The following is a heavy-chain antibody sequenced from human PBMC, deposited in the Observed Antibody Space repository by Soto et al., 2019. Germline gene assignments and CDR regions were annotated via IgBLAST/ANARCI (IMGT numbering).Heavy chain of an antibody. CDR2: INPNGGST. V-gene: IGHV1-46*01. Sequence: ASVKVSCKASGYSFTSYFMHWVRQAPGQGLEWMGIINPNGGSTTYAQKFQGRLTMTRDTSTSTVYMELSSLRSEDTAVYYCASRMSPGYSYGFSSAGDIVKSRATYYCYYGMDVWGQGTTVTVSS. CDR3: ASRMSPGYSYGFSSAGDIVKSRATYYCYYGMDV. D-gene: IGHD5-18*01. CDR1: GYSFTSYF. J-gene: IGHJ6*02.